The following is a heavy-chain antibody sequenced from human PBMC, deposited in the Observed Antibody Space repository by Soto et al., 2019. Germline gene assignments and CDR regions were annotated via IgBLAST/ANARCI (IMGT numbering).Heavy chain of an antibody. Sequence: WGSLRLSCAASGFTFSSYSMNWVRQAPGKGLEWVSSISSSSSYIYYADSVKGRFTISRDNAKNSLYLQMNSLRAEDTAVYYCARWRELVSFDYWGQGTLVTVSS. D-gene: IGHD1-26*01. J-gene: IGHJ4*02. CDR3: ARWRELVSFDY. CDR2: ISSSSSYI. V-gene: IGHV3-21*01. CDR1: GFTFSSYS.